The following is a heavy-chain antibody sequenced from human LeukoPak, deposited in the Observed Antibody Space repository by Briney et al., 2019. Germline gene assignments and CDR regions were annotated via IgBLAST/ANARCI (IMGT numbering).Heavy chain of an antibody. CDR2: IYYSGST. CDR3: ARQSPFPDWYYYYYVDV. Sequence: SETLSLTCTVSGSSISSSSYYWGWIRQPPGKGLEWIGSIYYSGSTYYNPSLKSRVTISVDTSKNQFSLKLSSVTTADTAVYYCARQSPFPDWYYYYYVDVRGKGTTVTVSS. CDR1: GSSISSSSYY. J-gene: IGHJ6*03. D-gene: IGHD2-21*01. V-gene: IGHV4-39*01.